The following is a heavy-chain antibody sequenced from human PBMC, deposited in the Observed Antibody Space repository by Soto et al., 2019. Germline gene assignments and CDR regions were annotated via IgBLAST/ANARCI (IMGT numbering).Heavy chain of an antibody. V-gene: IGHV3-66*01. CDR1: GFTVSNNY. CDR2: MYSGGAT. CDR3: ARDGTYNWV. Sequence: EVQLVESGGGLVQPGGSLRLSCSASGFTVSNNYMRWVRQAPGQGLEWVSLMYSGGATYYADSVKGKFTISRDNSKNTLYLEMNSRSAEDTAVYYCARDGTYNWVGGQGTLVTVSS. J-gene: IGHJ4*02. D-gene: IGHD1-1*01.